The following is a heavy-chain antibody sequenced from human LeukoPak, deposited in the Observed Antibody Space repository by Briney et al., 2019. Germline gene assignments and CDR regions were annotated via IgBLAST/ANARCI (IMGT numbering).Heavy chain of an antibody. Sequence: SETLSLTCTVSGGSISSYYWSWIRQPPGKGLEWIGYIYYSGSTNYNPSLKSRVTISVDTSKNQFSLKLSSVTAADTAVYYCARVTGVGISSFGFDPWGQGTLVTVSS. J-gene: IGHJ5*02. CDR1: GGSISSYY. CDR3: ARVTGVGISSFGFDP. V-gene: IGHV4-59*01. CDR2: IYYSGST. D-gene: IGHD2-15*01.